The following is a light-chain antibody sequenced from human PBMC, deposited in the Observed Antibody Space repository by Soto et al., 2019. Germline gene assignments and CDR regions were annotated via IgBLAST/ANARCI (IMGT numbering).Light chain of an antibody. CDR1: SSDVGGYNY. J-gene: IGLJ3*02. CDR2: DVS. V-gene: IGLV2-11*01. CDR3: CSYAGSYTWV. Sequence: QSALTQPRSVSGSPGQSVTISCTGTSSDVGGYNYVSWYQQHPGKAPKLMIYDVSKRPSGVPDRFSGSKSGNTASLTISGLQAEDEADYYCCSYAGSYTWVFCGVTKLTVL.